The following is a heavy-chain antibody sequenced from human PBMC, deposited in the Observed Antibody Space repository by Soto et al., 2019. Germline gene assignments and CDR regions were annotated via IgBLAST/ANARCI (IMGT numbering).Heavy chain of an antibody. D-gene: IGHD6-13*01. CDR1: GYTFTNYA. V-gene: IGHV1-3*01. CDR2: INAGNGNT. Sequence: QVQLVQSGAEVKKPGASVKVSCKASGYTFTNYAMHWMRQAPGQRLEWMGWINAGNGNTKYSQKFQGRVTITRDTSASTAYMELSSLRSEDTAVYYCARDVAAAGLDYWGQGTLVTVSS. J-gene: IGHJ4*02. CDR3: ARDVAAAGLDY.